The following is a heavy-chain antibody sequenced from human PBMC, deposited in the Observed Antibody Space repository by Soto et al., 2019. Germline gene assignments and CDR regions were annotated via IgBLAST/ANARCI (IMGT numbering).Heavy chain of an antibody. Sequence: QVQLVESGGGVVQPGRSLRLSCAASGFTFSSYGMHWVRQAPGKGLAWVAVIWYDGSNKYYADSVKGRFTISRDNSKNTLYLQMNSLRAEDTAVYYCARSSSGYYNYYYGMDVWAQGTTVTVSS. D-gene: IGHD3-22*01. CDR3: ARSSSGYYNYYYGMDV. V-gene: IGHV3-33*01. CDR2: IWYDGSNK. J-gene: IGHJ6*02. CDR1: GFTFSSYG.